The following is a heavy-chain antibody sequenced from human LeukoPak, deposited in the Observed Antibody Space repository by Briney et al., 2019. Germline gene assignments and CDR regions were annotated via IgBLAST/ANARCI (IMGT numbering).Heavy chain of an antibody. CDR1: GYTSTSYG. CDR2: ISAYNGNT. V-gene: IGHV1-18*01. CDR3: ARDSGSYLYNWFDP. Sequence: EASVKVSCKASGYTSTSYGISWVRQAPGQGLEWTGWISAYNGNTNYAQKLQGRVTMTTDTSTSTAYMELRSLRSDDTAVYYCARDSGSYLYNWFDPWGQGTLVTVSS. J-gene: IGHJ5*02. D-gene: IGHD1-26*01.